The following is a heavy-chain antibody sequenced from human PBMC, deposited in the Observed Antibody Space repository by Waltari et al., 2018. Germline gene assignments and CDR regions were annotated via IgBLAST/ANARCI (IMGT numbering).Heavy chain of an antibody. J-gene: IGHJ6*02. CDR1: GYTFTSYY. CDR2: INPSGGST. CDR3: ASAVVVVPAAHYYYYGMDV. D-gene: IGHD2-2*01. V-gene: IGHV1-46*01. Sequence: QVQLVQSGAEVKKPGASVKVSCKASGYTFTSYYMHWVRQAPGQGLEWMGIINPSGGSTSYAQKCQGRVTMTRDTSTSTVYMELSSLRSEDTAVYYCASAVVVVPAAHYYYYGMDVWGQGTTVTVSS.